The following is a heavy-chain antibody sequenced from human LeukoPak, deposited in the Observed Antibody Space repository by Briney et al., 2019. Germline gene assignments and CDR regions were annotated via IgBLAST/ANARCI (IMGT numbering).Heavy chain of an antibody. CDR1: GYSISSGYY. Sequence: SETLSLTCAVSGYSISSGYYWGWIRQPPGKGLEWIGSIYHSGSTYYNPSLKSRVTISVDTSKNQFSLKLSSVTASDTAVYYCARWRSGASDYWGQGTLATVSS. V-gene: IGHV4-38-2*01. J-gene: IGHJ4*02. D-gene: IGHD5-12*01. CDR3: ARWRSGASDY. CDR2: IYHSGST.